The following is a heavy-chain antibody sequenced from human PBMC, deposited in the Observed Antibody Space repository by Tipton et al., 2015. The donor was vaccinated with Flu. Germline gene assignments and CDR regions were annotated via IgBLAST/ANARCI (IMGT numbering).Heavy chain of an antibody. CDR3: ARHKGDSFDFWSGYFPDS. Sequence: QLVQSGAEVKKPGESLKISCEGSGYNFNTYWIGWVRLMPGKGLEWMGIIYPGDSDTRYSPSFQGQVTISVDKSTAYLQWSSLKASDPAMYYCARHKGDSFDFWSGYFPDSWGQGTLVTVSS. J-gene: IGHJ4*02. CDR1: GYNFNTYW. V-gene: IGHV5-51*01. D-gene: IGHD3-3*01. CDR2: IYPGDSDT.